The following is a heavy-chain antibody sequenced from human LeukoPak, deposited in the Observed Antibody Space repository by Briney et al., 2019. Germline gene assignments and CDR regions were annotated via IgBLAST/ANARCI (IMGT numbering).Heavy chain of an antibody. CDR3: AKVVDIVATIDYFDY. CDR1: GFTVSSNY. J-gene: IGHJ4*02. CDR2: ISGSGGST. V-gene: IGHV3-23*01. Sequence: GGSLRLSCAASGFTVSSNYMSWVRQAPGKGLEWVSAISGSGGSTYYADSVKGRFTISRDNSKNTLYLQMNSLRAEDTAVYYCAKVVDIVATIDYFDYWGQGTLVTVSS. D-gene: IGHD5-12*01.